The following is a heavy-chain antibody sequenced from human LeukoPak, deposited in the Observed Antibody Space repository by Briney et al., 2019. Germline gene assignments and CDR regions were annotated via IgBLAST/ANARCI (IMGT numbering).Heavy chain of an antibody. CDR1: GGSISSYY. CDR2: IYYSGST. J-gene: IGHJ6*03. V-gene: IGHV4-59*01. CDR3: ARGGDGYDDYYYYYMDV. Sequence: SETLSLTCTVSGGSISSYYWSWIRQPPGKGLEWIGYIYYSGSTNYNPSLKSRVTISADTSKNQFSLKLSSVTAADTAVYYCARGGDGYDDYYYYYMDVWGKGTTVTVSS. D-gene: IGHD5-12*01.